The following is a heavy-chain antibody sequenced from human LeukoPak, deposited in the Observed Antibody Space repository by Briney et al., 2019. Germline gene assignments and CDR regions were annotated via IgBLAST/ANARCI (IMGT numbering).Heavy chain of an antibody. V-gene: IGHV3-9*01. CDR3: AKDIASGSYYGYFDY. Sequence: LSLTCTVSGGSISSYYWSWIRQPPGKGLEWVSGISWNSGSIGYADSVKGRFTISRDNAKNSLYLQMNSLRAEDTALYYCAKDIASGSYYGYFDYWGQGTLVTVSS. J-gene: IGHJ4*02. D-gene: IGHD1-26*01. CDR1: GGSISSYY. CDR2: ISWNSGSI.